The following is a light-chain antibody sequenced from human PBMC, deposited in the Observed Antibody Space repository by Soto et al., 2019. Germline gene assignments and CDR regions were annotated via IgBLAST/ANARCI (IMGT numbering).Light chain of an antibody. Sequence: DIVMTQSPLSLPVTPGEPASISCRSSQSLLHSNGYNYLDWYLQKPGQSPQLLIYLGSNRASGVPDRFSGSGSGTDFTLEISRVEAEDVGVYYCMQALQTQLTFGGGTKV. CDR3: MQALQTQLT. CDR1: QSLLHSNGYNY. J-gene: IGKJ4*01. V-gene: IGKV2-28*01. CDR2: LGS.